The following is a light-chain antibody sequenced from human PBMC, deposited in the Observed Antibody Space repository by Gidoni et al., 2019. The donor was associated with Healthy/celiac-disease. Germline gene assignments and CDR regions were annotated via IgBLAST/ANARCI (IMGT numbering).Light chain of an antibody. Sequence: DIQLTQSPSFLSASVGVRVTITCWASQGISSYLAWYQQKPGKAPKLLIYAASTLQSGVPSRFSGSGSGTEFTLTLSSLQPEDFATYYCQQLNSYPITFGQGTRLEIK. CDR2: AAS. CDR3: QQLNSYPIT. J-gene: IGKJ5*01. CDR1: QGISSY. V-gene: IGKV1-9*01.